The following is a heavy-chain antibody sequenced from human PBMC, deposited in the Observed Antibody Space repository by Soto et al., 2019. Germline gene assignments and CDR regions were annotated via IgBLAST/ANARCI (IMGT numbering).Heavy chain of an antibody. J-gene: IGHJ5*02. CDR2: IHNNGAT. CDR3: AREGAGSYWFDT. Sequence: SETLSLTCTISGGSIDSGGYYWSWIRQHPTEGLEWIGYIHNNGATYYNPSLTGRVSISADRSKTQFSLKVYSVNAADTGVYYCAREGAGSYWFDTWGPGVLVTVSS. V-gene: IGHV4-31*03. CDR1: GGSIDSGGYY. D-gene: IGHD3-10*01.